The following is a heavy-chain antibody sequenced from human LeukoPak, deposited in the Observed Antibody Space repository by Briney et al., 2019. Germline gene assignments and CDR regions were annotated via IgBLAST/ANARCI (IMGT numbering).Heavy chain of an antibody. Sequence: PSETLSLTCAVSGASITSGAYYWTWIRQHPGRGLEWIGHIFYNGATYYNPSLKSRVTLSVDTSETRFSLKVKSLTAADTAVYFCARGKTIRVDSYGQLEFWGQGKQVTVSA. J-gene: IGHJ4*02. CDR2: IFYNGAT. CDR1: GASITSGAYY. V-gene: IGHV4-31*11. CDR3: ARGKTIRVDSYGQLEF. D-gene: IGHD3-16*01.